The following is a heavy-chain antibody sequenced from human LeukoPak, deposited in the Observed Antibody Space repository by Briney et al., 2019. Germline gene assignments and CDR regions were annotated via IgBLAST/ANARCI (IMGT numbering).Heavy chain of an antibody. D-gene: IGHD1-26*01. CDR1: GITFSSYL. V-gene: IGHV3-23*01. J-gene: IGHJ4*02. CDR3: ARARRIVGVGYFDY. Sequence: PGGSLRLSCEASGITFSSYLMTWVRQGPGKGLEWAADISGSGGPTNYADSVKGRFTISRDNSKNTLFLQMNSLRDGDTAIYYCARARRIVGVGYFDYWGQGTLVTVSS. CDR2: ISGSGGPT.